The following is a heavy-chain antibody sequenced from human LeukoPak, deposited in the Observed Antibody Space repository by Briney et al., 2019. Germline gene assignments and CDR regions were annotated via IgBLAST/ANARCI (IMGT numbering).Heavy chain of an antibody. V-gene: IGHV3-7*03. CDR2: MKEDGSEK. D-gene: IGHD3-9*01. Sequence: GGSLRLSCAASGFTFSSYWMTWVRQAPGKGLEWVACMKEDGSEKYYVDSVKGRFTISRDNAKNTLYLQMNSLRGEDTAVYYCAKGRWGLTINNFDIWGQGTMVTVSS. CDR3: AKGRWGLTINNFDI. J-gene: IGHJ3*02. CDR1: GFTFSSYW.